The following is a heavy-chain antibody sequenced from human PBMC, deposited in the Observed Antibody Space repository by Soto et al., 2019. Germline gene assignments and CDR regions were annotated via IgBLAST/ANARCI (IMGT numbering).Heavy chain of an antibody. J-gene: IGHJ4*02. CDR2: IKQDGSEK. V-gene: IGHV3-7*01. CDR1: GFTFSSYW. D-gene: IGHD6-13*01. Sequence: GGSLRLSCAASGFTFSSYWMSWVRQAPGKGLEWVANIKQDGSEKYYVDSVKGRFTISRDNSKNTLYLQMNSLRAEDTAVYYCAKEHSSSWYGGGSFDYWGQGTLVTVSS. CDR3: AKEHSSSWYGGGSFDY.